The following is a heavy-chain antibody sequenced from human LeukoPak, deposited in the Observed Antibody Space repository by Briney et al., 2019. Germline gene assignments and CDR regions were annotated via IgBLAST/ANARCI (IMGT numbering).Heavy chain of an antibody. V-gene: IGHV4-59*01. CDR2: ISDSGDT. Sequence: PSETLSLTCSVSGDSISRDYWSWIRQPPGKELEWIAYISDSGDTNYSPSLKSRVTISIDTSRNQFSLKLSSVTAADTAVYYCARTTEAHSWQTRYYSYYMDVWGKGTTVTVSS. D-gene: IGHD6-13*01. CDR3: ARTTEAHSWQTRYYSYYMDV. J-gene: IGHJ6*03. CDR1: GDSISRDY.